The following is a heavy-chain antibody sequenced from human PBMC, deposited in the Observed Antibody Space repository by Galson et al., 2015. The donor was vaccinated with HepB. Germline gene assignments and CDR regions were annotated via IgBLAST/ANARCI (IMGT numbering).Heavy chain of an antibody. V-gene: IGHV4-39*01. D-gene: IGHD5-12*01. Sequence: ETLSLTCTVSGVSIGDDTYYWGWIRQTPGMGLEWIGSLFDSAKTYYSPSLESRVSISVDTSKNQFSLNLTSVTAADTAVYYCARRDVAFPFDIWGQGTIVTVSA. CDR2: LFDSAKT. CDR1: GVSIGDDTYY. CDR3: ARRDVAFPFDI. J-gene: IGHJ3*02.